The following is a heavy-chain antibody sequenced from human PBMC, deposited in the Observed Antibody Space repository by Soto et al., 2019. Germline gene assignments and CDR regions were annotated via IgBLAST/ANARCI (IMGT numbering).Heavy chain of an antibody. J-gene: IGHJ4*02. D-gene: IGHD2-2*02. CDR1: GFTFSSYE. CDR2: ISSSGSTK. Sequence: GGSLRLSCAASGFTFSSYEMNWVRQAPGKGLEWVSYISSSGSTKYYADSVKGRFTISRDNAKNSLYLQMNSLRAEDTAVYYCARNGGNVVVPGAIRYDYWGQGTQVTVSS. CDR3: ARNGGNVVVPGAIRYDY. V-gene: IGHV3-48*03.